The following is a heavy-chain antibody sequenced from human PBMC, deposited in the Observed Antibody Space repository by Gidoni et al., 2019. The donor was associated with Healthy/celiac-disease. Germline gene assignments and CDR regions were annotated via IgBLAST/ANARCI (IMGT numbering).Heavy chain of an antibody. D-gene: IGHD1-1*01. CDR1: GSSFTSYW. J-gene: IGHJ4*02. CDR2: ISPGASAT. CDR3: ARHRDWNGAPFDY. Sequence: EVQLVQSGAEVKKAGESLKISCKGSGSSFTSYWIGWVRQMPGKGLEWMGIISPGASATIYSPSFQCQVTISADKSISTAYLQWSSLKASDTAMYYCARHRDWNGAPFDYWGQGTLVTVSS. V-gene: IGHV5-51*01.